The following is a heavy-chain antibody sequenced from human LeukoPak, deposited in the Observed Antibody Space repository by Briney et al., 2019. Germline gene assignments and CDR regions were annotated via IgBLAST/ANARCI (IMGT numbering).Heavy chain of an antibody. CDR1: GYSISSGYF. V-gene: IGHV4-38-2*02. CDR2: IYYSGST. Sequence: PSETLSLTCTVSGYSISSGYFWGRMRQPPGKGLECIGSIYYSGSTYYNPSLKSRVTISVDTSKNQFSLKLSSVTAADTAVYYCAASVWFGELIDSPWGQGTLVTVSS. D-gene: IGHD3-10*01. CDR3: AASVWFGELIDSP. J-gene: IGHJ5*02.